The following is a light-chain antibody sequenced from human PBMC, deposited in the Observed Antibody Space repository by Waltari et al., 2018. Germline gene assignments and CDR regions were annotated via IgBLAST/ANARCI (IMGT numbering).Light chain of an antibody. CDR1: QNIKRW. Sequence: DIQMTQSPSTLSASVGDRITITCRASQNIKRWLVWFQQKPGKSPKLLIYQASSLESGVPSRFSGSGSGTEFTLTISSLQRDDFATYYCQQYHDSPWTFGQGTQVEI. V-gene: IGKV1-5*03. CDR2: QAS. J-gene: IGKJ1*01. CDR3: QQYHDSPWT.